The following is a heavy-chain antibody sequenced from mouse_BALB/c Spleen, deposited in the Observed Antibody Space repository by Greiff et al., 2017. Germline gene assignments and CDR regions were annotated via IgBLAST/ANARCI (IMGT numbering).Heavy chain of an antibody. CDR3: AKKNSLYYGNSEAMDY. V-gene: IGHV2-3*01. CDR2: IWGDGST. J-gene: IGHJ4*01. CDR1: GFSLTSYG. D-gene: IGHD2-1*01. Sequence: QVQLQQSGPGLVAPSQSLSITCTVSGFSLTSYGVSWVRQPPGKGLEWLGVIWGDGSTNYHSALISRLSISKDNSKSQVFLKLNSLQTDDTATYYCAKKNSLYYGNSEAMDYWGQGTSVTVSS.